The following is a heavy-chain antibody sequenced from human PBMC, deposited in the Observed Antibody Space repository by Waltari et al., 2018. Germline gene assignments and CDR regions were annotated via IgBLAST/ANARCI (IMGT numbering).Heavy chain of an antibody. CDR1: GGSISSSSYY. D-gene: IGHD3-16*02. CDR3: ARDDRLAYFDY. Sequence: QLQLQESGPGLVKPSETLSLTCTVSGGSISSSSYYWGWFRQPPGKGLEWIGSSYYSGSPYYTPSLKSRVTISVDTSKNQFSLKLSSVTAADTAVYYCARDDRLAYFDYWGQGTLVTVSS. CDR2: SYYSGSP. V-gene: IGHV4-39*07. J-gene: IGHJ4*02.